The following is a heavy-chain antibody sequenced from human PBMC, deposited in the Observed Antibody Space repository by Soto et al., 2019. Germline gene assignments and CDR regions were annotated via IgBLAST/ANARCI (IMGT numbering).Heavy chain of an antibody. J-gene: IGHJ6*03. CDR3: ARDIDCSGGSCYFGPYMGV. Sequence: GGSLRLSCAASGFIFSNYGMHWVRQAPGKGLEWVALIWNDGSNRYYADSVKGRFTISRDNSKNTLYLQMNSLRVEDTAVYYCARDIDCSGGSCYFGPYMGVWGKGTTVTVSS. CDR1: GFIFSNYG. D-gene: IGHD2-15*01. CDR2: IWNDGSNR. V-gene: IGHV3-33*01.